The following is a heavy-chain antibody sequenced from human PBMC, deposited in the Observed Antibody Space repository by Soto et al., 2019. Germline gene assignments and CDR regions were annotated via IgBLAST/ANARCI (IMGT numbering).Heavy chain of an antibody. D-gene: IGHD3-3*01. Sequence: QVQLVESGGGVVQPGRSLRLSCAASGFTFSSYGMHWVRQAPGKGLEWVAVIWYDGSNKYYADSVKGRFTISRDNSKNTLYLQMNSLRVEDTAVYYCAREKSEFWSGYSRIMDHWGQGTLVTVSS. CDR2: IWYDGSNK. V-gene: IGHV3-33*01. CDR1: GFTFSSYG. CDR3: AREKSEFWSGYSRIMDH. J-gene: IGHJ4*02.